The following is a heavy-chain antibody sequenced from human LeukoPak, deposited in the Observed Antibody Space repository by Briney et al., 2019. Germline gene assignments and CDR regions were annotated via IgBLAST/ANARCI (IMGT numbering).Heavy chain of an antibody. J-gene: IGHJ3*02. Sequence: SVTVSCKASGYTFTSYGISWVRQAPGQGLEWMGGIIPIFGTANYAQKFQGRVTITADESTSTAYMELSSLRSEDTAVYYCARDGRTYLRAFDIWGQGTMVTVSS. V-gene: IGHV1-69*13. CDR3: ARDGRTYLRAFDI. CDR2: IIPIFGTA. D-gene: IGHD1-1*01. CDR1: GYTFTSYG.